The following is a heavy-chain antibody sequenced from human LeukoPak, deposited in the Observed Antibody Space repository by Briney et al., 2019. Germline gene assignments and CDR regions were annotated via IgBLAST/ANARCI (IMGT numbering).Heavy chain of an antibody. D-gene: IGHD1-26*01. J-gene: IGHJ6*03. Sequence: GGSLRLSCAASGFTFSSYWMSWVRQAPGKGLEWVANIKQDGSEKYYVDSVKGRFTISRDNAKNSLSLQMNSLRVEDTAVYYCARNREYYYYMDVWGKGTTVTVSS. CDR1: GFTFSSYW. V-gene: IGHV3-7*01. CDR3: ARNREYYYYMDV. CDR2: IKQDGSEK.